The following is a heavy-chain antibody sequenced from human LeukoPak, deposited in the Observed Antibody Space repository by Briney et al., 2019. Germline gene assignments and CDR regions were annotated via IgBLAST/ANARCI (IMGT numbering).Heavy chain of an antibody. CDR3: ARDYSNYAVAFDI. V-gene: IGHV4-59*01. Sequence: SETLSLTCTVSGGSISSYYWSWIRQPPGKGLEWIGYIYYSGSTNYNPSLKSRVTISVDTSKNQFSLKLCSVTAADTAVYYCARDYSNYAVAFDIWGQGTMVTVSS. D-gene: IGHD4-11*01. CDR1: GGSISSYY. CDR2: IYYSGST. J-gene: IGHJ3*02.